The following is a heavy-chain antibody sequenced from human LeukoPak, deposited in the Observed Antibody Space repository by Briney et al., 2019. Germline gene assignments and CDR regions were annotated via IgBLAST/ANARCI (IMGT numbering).Heavy chain of an antibody. V-gene: IGHV1-24*01. CDR1: GYTLTELS. J-gene: IGHJ1*01. Sequence: GASVKVSCKVSGYTLTELSMHWGRQAPGNGREWMGGFDPEDGETIYAQKFQGRVTMTEDTSTDTAYMELSSLRSEDTAVYYCATPPGIVVVPAAPSAEYFQHWGQGTLVTVSS. CDR2: FDPEDGET. CDR3: ATPPGIVVVPAAPSAEYFQH. D-gene: IGHD2-2*01.